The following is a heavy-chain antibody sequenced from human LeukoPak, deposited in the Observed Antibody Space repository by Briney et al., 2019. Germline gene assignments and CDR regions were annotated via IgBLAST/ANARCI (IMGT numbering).Heavy chain of an antibody. Sequence: GGSLRLSCAASGFTFSSYAMSWVRQAPGKGLEWVSAISGSGGSTYYTDSVRGRFTISRDNSKNTLYLQMDSLRAEDTALYYCAKSGGRWSHFDYWGQGILVTVSS. CDR2: ISGSGGST. CDR1: GFTFSSYA. V-gene: IGHV3-23*01. CDR3: AKSGGRWSHFDY. D-gene: IGHD3-3*01. J-gene: IGHJ4*02.